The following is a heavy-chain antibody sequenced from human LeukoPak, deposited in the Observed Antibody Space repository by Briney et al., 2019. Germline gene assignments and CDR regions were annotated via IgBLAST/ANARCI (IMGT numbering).Heavy chain of an antibody. V-gene: IGHV4-34*01. D-gene: IGHD5-12*01. Sequence: PSETLSLTCAVYGGSFSGYYWSWIRQPPGKGLEWIGEINHSGSTNYNPSLKSRVTISVDTSKNQFSLKLSSVTAADTAVYYCARARGWLRPRGLDYWGQGTLVTVSS. J-gene: IGHJ4*02. CDR1: GGSFSGYY. CDR3: ARARGWLRPRGLDY. CDR2: INHSGST.